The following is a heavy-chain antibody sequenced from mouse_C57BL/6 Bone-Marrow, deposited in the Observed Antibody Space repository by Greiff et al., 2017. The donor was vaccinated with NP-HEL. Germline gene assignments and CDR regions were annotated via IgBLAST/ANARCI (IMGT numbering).Heavy chain of an antibody. CDR2: IWTGGGT. CDR1: GFSLTSYA. J-gene: IGHJ1*03. Sequence: QVQLQQSGPGLVAPSQSLSITCTVSGFSLTSYAISWVRQPPGKGLEWLGVIWTGGGTNYNSALKSRLSISKDNSKSQVFLKMNSLQTDDTARYYCARKPYYYGSSYSLYWYFDVWGTGTTVTVSS. D-gene: IGHD1-1*01. CDR3: ARKPYYYGSSYSLYWYFDV. V-gene: IGHV2-9-1*01.